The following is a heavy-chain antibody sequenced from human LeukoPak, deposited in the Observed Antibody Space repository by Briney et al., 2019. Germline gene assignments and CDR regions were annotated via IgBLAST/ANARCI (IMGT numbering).Heavy chain of an antibody. Sequence: GSLRLSCVASGFTFSSSVMSWVRQSPGKGLEWVSSISDSDYNTYHADSVKGRFTISRDSSRNSMYLQMNSLRAEDTAVYYCAKGAGSAWMDVWGQGTTVIVSS. CDR2: ISDSDYNT. V-gene: IGHV3-23*01. CDR1: GFTFSSSV. CDR3: AKGAGSAWMDV. J-gene: IGHJ6*02. D-gene: IGHD1-26*01.